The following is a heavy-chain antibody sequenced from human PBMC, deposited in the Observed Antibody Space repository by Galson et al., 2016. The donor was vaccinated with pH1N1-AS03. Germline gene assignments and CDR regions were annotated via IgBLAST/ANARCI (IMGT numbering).Heavy chain of an antibody. CDR1: GFTFSSYA. D-gene: IGHD6-13*01. J-gene: IGHJ4*02. Sequence: SLRLSCAASGFTFSSYAMRWVRQAPGKGLEYVSDISGNGYSTYYANSVKGRFTTSRDNSKSTLFLQMGSLRPEDRAVYYCARGPVSYSNYWFPPPDYWGQGTLVTVSS. CDR2: ISGNGYST. CDR3: ARGPVSYSNYWFPPPDY. V-gene: IGHV3-64*01.